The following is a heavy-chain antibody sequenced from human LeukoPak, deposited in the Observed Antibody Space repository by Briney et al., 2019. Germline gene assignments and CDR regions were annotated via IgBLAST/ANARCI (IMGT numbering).Heavy chain of an antibody. Sequence: PSVKVSCKASGGTFSSYAISWVRQAPGQGLEWMGGIIPIFGTANYAQKFQGRVTITADKSTSTAYMELSSLRSEDTAVYYCARDGVAVAGTRKPYWYFDLWGRGTLVTVPS. CDR1: GGTFSSYA. D-gene: IGHD6-19*01. CDR2: IIPIFGTA. J-gene: IGHJ2*01. V-gene: IGHV1-69*06. CDR3: ARDGVAVAGTRKPYWYFDL.